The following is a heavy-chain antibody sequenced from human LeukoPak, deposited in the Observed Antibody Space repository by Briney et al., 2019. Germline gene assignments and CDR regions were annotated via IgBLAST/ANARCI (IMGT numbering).Heavy chain of an antibody. Sequence: ASVKVSCKASGYTFTGYYMHWVRQAPGQGLEWMGWINPNSGGTNYAQKFQGRVTMTRDTSISTAYVELSRLRSDDTAVYYCAREFADGRGFDYWGQGTLVTVSS. V-gene: IGHV1-2*02. J-gene: IGHJ4*02. CDR3: AREFADGRGFDY. CDR1: GYTFTGYY. D-gene: IGHD3-10*01. CDR2: INPNSGGT.